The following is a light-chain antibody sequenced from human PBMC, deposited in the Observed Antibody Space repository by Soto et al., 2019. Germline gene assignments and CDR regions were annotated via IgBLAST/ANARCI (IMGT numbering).Light chain of an antibody. J-gene: IGKJ4*01. V-gene: IGKV3-15*01. CDR1: QSVSRN. CDR2: GAF. Sequence: EIVMTQSPATLSVSPGERATLSCRASQSVSRNLAWYQQKPGQGPRLLIYGAFTRATGIPARFSGSGSGTEFTLTISSLQSEDFAVYHCQQYNDWPLTFGGGTKVEI. CDR3: QQYNDWPLT.